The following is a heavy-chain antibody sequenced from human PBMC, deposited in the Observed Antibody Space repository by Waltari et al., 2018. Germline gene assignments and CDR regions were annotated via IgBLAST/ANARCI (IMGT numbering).Heavy chain of an antibody. Sequence: QVQLVESGGGVVQPGRSLRLSCAASGFTFSSYGMHWVRQAPGKGLEWVAVISYDGSNKYYADSVKGRFTISRDNSKNTLYLQMNSLRAEDTAVYYCAKDIRRGIAAVDYWGQGTLVTVSS. V-gene: IGHV3-30*18. J-gene: IGHJ4*02. CDR2: ISYDGSNK. CDR1: GFTFSSYG. D-gene: IGHD6-13*01. CDR3: AKDIRRGIAAVDY.